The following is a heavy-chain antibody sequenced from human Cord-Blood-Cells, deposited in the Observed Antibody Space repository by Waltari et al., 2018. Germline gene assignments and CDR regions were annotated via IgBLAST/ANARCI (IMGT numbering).Heavy chain of an antibody. CDR1: GFTFSSYG. V-gene: IGHV3-30*18. D-gene: IGHD2-15*01. Sequence: QVQLVESGGGVVQPGRSLRLSCAASGFTFSSYGMHWVRQAPGKGLEWVAVISYDGSNIYYADSVKGRFTISRDNSKNTLYLQMNSLRAEDTAVYYCAKEKAGYCSGGSCPHFDYWGQGTLVTVSS. CDR3: AKEKAGYCSGGSCPHFDY. CDR2: ISYDGSNI. J-gene: IGHJ4*02.